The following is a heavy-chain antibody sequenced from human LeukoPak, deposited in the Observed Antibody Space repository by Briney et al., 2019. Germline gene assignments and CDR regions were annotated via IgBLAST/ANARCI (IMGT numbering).Heavy chain of an antibody. CDR3: ARSLGYSSGWQNFDY. Sequence: PSETLSLTCAVSGGSISSSNWWSWVRQPPGKGLEWIGEIYHSGSTNYNPSLKSRVTISVDKSKNQFSLKLSSVTAADTAVYYCARSLGYSSGWQNFDYWGQGTLVTVSS. J-gene: IGHJ4*02. CDR1: GGSISSSNW. CDR2: IYHSGST. D-gene: IGHD6-19*01. V-gene: IGHV4-4*02.